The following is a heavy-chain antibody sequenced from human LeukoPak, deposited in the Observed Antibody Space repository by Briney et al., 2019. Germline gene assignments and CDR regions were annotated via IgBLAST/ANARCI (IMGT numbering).Heavy chain of an antibody. V-gene: IGHV3-30*02. CDR1: GFTFSSYG. J-gene: IGHJ4*02. CDR2: IRYDGSNK. CDR3: AKDWGKYYYDSSGYYPSY. Sequence: GGSLRLSCAASGFTFSSYGMHWVRQAPGKGLEWVAFIRYDGSNKYYADSVKGRFTISRDNSKNTLYLQMNSLRAEDTAVYYCAKDWGKYYYDSSGYYPSYWGQGTLVTVSS. D-gene: IGHD3-22*01.